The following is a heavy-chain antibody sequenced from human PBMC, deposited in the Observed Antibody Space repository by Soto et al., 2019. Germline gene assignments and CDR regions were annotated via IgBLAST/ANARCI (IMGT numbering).Heavy chain of an antibody. J-gene: IGHJ4*02. CDR3: AKGDSGSYGEY. D-gene: IGHD1-26*01. V-gene: IGHV3-23*01. Sequence: GESLKISCAASGFTFSSYAMSWVRQAPGKGLEWVSAISGSGGSTYYADSVKGRFTISRDNSKNTLYLQMNSLRAEDTAVYYCAKGDSGSYGEYWGQGTLVTVSS. CDR1: GFTFSSYA. CDR2: ISGSGGST.